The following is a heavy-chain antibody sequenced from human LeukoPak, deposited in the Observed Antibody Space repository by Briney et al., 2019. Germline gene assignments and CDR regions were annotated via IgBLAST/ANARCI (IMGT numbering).Heavy chain of an antibody. CDR2: ISGGGGST. CDR1: GFTFSSYA. CDR3: AKAPNYDFWSGYSSHFDY. D-gene: IGHD3-3*01. J-gene: IGHJ4*02. Sequence: PGGSLRLSCAASGFTFSSYAMSWVRQAPGKGLEWVSAISGGGGSTYYADSVKGRFTISRDNSKNTLYLQMNSLRAEDTAVYYCAKAPNYDFWSGYSSHFDYWGQGTLVTISS. V-gene: IGHV3-23*01.